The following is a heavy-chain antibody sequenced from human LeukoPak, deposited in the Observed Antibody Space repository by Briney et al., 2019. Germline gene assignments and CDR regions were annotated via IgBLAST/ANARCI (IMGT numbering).Heavy chain of an antibody. V-gene: IGHV3-33*01. CDR1: GFTFSSYG. D-gene: IGHD6-19*01. Sequence: GRSLRLSCAASGFTFSSYGMHWVRQAPGKGPEWVAVIWYDGSNKYYADSVKGRFTISRDNSKSTLYLQMNSLRAEDTAVYYCARESGYSSGWYPVWGQGTLVTVSS. CDR2: IWYDGSNK. CDR3: ARESGYSSGWYPV. J-gene: IGHJ4*02.